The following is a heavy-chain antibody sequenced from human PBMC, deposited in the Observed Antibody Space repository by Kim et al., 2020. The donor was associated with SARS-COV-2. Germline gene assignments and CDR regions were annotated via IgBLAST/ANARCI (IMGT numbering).Heavy chain of an antibody. Sequence: SETLSLTCTVSGGSISSSSYYWGWIRQPPGKGLEWIGSIYYSGSTYYNPSLKSRVTISVDTSKNQFSLKLSSVTAADTAVYYCARLGATLYNWFDPWGQGTLVTVSS. D-gene: IGHD1-26*01. CDR3: ARLGATLYNWFDP. CDR2: IYYSGST. J-gene: IGHJ5*02. V-gene: IGHV4-39*01. CDR1: GGSISSSSYY.